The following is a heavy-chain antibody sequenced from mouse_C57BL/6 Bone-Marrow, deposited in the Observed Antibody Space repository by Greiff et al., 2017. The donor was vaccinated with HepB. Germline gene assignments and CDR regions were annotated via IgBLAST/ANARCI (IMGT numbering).Heavy chain of an antibody. CDR1: GYSITSGYD. CDR2: ISYSGST. V-gene: IGHV3-1*01. CDR3: ARRGYSKSYWYFDV. D-gene: IGHD2-5*01. J-gene: IGHJ1*03. Sequence: EVKLVESGPGMVKPSQSLSLTCTVTGYSITSGYDWHWIRHFPGNKLEWMGYISYSGSTNYNPSLKSRISITHDTSKNHFFLKLNSVTTEDTATYYCARRGYSKSYWYFDVWGTGTTVTVSS.